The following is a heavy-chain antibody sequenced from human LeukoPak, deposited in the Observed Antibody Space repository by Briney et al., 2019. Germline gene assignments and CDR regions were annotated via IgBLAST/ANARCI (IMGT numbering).Heavy chain of an antibody. CDR2: ISWNSGSI. CDR3: AKDNARRGLGELFDNWFDP. D-gene: IGHD3-16*01. V-gene: IGHV3-9*03. J-gene: IGHJ5*02. CDR1: GFNFDDYA. Sequence: PGRSLRLSCAASGFNFDDYAMHWVRQAPGKGLEWVSGISWNSGSIGYADSAKGRFTISRDNAKNSLYLQMNSLRTEDMALYYCAKDNARRGLGELFDNWFDPWGQGTLVTVSS.